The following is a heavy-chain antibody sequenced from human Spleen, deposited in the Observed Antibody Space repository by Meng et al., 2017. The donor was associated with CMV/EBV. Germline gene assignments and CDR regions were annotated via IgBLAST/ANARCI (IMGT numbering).Heavy chain of an antibody. D-gene: IGHD3-22*01. CDR3: ARATYYYDSSGYNWFDP. Sequence: FPFSSDSMNWVRQAPGKGLEWVSSMSSSSSYIYYADSVKGRFTISRDNAKNSLYLQMNSLRAEDTAVYYCARATYYYDSSGYNWFDPWGQGTLVTVSS. CDR1: FPFSSDS. J-gene: IGHJ5*02. V-gene: IGHV3-21*01. CDR2: MSSSSSYI.